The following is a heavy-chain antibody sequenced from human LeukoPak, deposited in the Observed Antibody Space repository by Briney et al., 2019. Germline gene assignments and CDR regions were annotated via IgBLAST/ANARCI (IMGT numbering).Heavy chain of an antibody. CDR2: ISWNSGSI. CDR3: AKDTQKLVLGDFDY. J-gene: IGHJ4*02. D-gene: IGHD6-13*01. V-gene: IGHV3-9*01. Sequence: PRGSLRLSCAASGFTFDDYAMHWVRQAPGKGLEWVSGISWNSGSISYADSVKGRFTIPRDNAKNSLYLQMNGLRAEDTALYYCAKDTQKLVLGDFDYWGQGTLVTVSS. CDR1: GFTFDDYA.